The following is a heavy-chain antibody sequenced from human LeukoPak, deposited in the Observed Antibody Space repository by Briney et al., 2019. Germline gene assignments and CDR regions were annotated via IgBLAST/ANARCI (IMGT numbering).Heavy chain of an antibody. CDR1: GFTFSSYW. CDR3: VRDIAGAFGY. J-gene: IGHJ4*02. Sequence: PGGSLRLSCAASGFTFSSYWMHWVRHVPGKEPVWVARINSDGTAISHADSVKGRFTISRDNDKNMVYLQLSSLRADDTAVYYCVRDIAGAFGYWGQGTLVTVFS. CDR2: INSDGTAI. D-gene: IGHD1-26*01. V-gene: IGHV3-74*01.